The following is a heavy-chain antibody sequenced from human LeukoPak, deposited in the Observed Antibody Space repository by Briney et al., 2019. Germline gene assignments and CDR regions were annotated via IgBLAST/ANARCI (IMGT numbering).Heavy chain of an antibody. Sequence: PSETLSLTCAVYGGSFSGYYWSWIRQPPGKGLEWIGEINHSGSTNYNPSLKSRVTISVDTSKNQFSLKLSSATAADTAVYYCAADPSRTYGGFDPWGQETLVTVSS. D-gene: IGHD2-8*01. CDR3: AADPSRTYGGFDP. CDR2: INHSGST. J-gene: IGHJ5*02. CDR1: GGSFSGYY. V-gene: IGHV4-34*01.